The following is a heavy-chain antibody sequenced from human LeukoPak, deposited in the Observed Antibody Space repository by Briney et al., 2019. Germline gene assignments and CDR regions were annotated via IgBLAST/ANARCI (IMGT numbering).Heavy chain of an antibody. J-gene: IGHJ4*02. V-gene: IGHV1-69*04. CDR1: GGTFTSYA. CDR3: ARAHSITMIVMGGY. Sequence: ASVKVCCKASGGTFTSYAISWVRQAPGQGLEWMGRIIPILGIANYAQKFQGRVTITADKSTSTAYMELSSLRSEDTAVYYCARAHSITMIVMGGYWGQGTLVTVSS. D-gene: IGHD3-22*01. CDR2: IIPILGIA.